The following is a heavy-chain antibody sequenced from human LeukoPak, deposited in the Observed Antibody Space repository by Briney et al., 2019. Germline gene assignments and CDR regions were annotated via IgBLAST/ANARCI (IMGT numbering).Heavy chain of an antibody. D-gene: IGHD3-3*01. CDR2: ISHDGDNT. CDR3: AKRPYDFWSGYYHDY. V-gene: IGHV3-30-3*02. Sequence: PGGSLRLSCEASGFAFGSYAMHWVRQAPGRGLEWVAVISHDGDNTNSADSVKGRFTISRDNSKSTLYLQMNSLRVEDTAVYYCAKRPYDFWSGYYHDYWGQGTLATVSS. CDR1: GFAFGSYA. J-gene: IGHJ4*02.